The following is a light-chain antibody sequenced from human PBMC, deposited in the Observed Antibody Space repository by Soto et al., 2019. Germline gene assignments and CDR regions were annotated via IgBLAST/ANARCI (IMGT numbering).Light chain of an antibody. CDR3: QQYGSSLIT. Sequence: EIVLTQSPATLSLSPGERATLSCRASQSVTRYLAWYQQKPGQAPRFLIFDASNRATGVPDRFSGSGSGTDFTLTISRLEPEDFAVYYCQQYGSSLITFGQGTRLEIK. CDR2: DAS. V-gene: IGKV3-20*01. J-gene: IGKJ5*01. CDR1: QSVTRY.